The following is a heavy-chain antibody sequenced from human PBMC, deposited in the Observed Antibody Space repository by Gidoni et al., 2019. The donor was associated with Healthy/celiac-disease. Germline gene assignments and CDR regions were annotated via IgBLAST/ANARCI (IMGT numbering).Heavy chain of an antibody. Sequence: AASGFTFSNAWLSWFRQAPGKGLEWVGRIKSKTDGGTTDYAAPVKGRFTISRDDSKNTMYLQMNSLKAEDTAVYYCTTDLYSNYGLGYYYYGMDVWGQGTTVTVSS. CDR3: TTDLYSNYGLGYYYYGMDV. CDR1: GFTFSNAW. CDR2: IKSKTDGGTT. V-gene: IGHV3-15*01. J-gene: IGHJ6*02. D-gene: IGHD4-4*01.